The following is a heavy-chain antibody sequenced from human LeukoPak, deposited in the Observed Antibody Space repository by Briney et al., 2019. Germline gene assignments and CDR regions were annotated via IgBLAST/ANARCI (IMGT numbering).Heavy chain of an antibody. V-gene: IGHV3-21*01. D-gene: IGHD3-3*01. CDR2: ISSSSSYI. Sequence: GGSLRLSCAASGFTFSSYSMNWVRQAPGKGREWVSSISSSSSYIYYADSVKGRFTISRDIAKNSLYLQMNSLRAEDTAVYYCASITIFGVAGSWGQGTLVTVSS. CDR1: GFTFSSYS. J-gene: IGHJ4*02. CDR3: ASITIFGVAGS.